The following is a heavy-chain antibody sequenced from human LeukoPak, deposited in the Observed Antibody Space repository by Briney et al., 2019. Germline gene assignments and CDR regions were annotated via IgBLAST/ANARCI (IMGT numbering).Heavy chain of an antibody. Sequence: ASVKVSCKASGYTFSIYNMHWVRQAPGQGLEWMGIINPSGDSASDAQKFQGRLTMTRDTSTSTLYMELSSLRSEDTAVYYCAREGVAATGLDYWGQGTLVTVSS. V-gene: IGHV1-46*01. J-gene: IGHJ4*02. D-gene: IGHD6-13*01. CDR3: AREGVAATGLDY. CDR2: INPSGDSA. CDR1: GYTFSIYN.